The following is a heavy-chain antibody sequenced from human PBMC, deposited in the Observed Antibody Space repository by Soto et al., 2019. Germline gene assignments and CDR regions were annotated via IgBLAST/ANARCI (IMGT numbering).Heavy chain of an antibody. D-gene: IGHD2-15*01. J-gene: IGHJ5*02. CDR2: IYHSGST. CDR1: GGSISSSNW. Sequence: QVQLQESGPGLVKPSGTLSLTCAVSGGSISSSNWWSWVRQPPGKGLEWIGEIYHSGSTNYNPSLKSRVTISVDTSKNQFSLKLSSVTAADTAVYYCARRRAYCSGGSCYSRYNWFDPWGQGTLVTVSS. CDR3: ARRRAYCSGGSCYSRYNWFDP. V-gene: IGHV4-4*02.